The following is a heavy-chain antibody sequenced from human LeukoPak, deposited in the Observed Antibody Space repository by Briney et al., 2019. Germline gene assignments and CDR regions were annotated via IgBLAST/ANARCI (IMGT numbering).Heavy chain of an antibody. J-gene: IGHJ4*02. CDR1: GGTFSSYA. CDR2: IIPIFGTA. CDR3: ARGRDGYNELDY. D-gene: IGHD5-24*01. Sequence: GASVKVSCKASGGTFSSYAISWVRQAPGQGLEWMGGIIPIFGTANYAQKFQGRVTITTDESTSTAYMELSSLRSEDTAVYYCARGRDGYNELDYWGQGTLVTVSS. V-gene: IGHV1-69*05.